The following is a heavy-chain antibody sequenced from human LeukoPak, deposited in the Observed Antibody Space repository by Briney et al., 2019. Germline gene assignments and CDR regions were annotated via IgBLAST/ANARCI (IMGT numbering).Heavy chain of an antibody. CDR3: ARDARTYYYYYMDV. J-gene: IGHJ6*03. V-gene: IGHV4-38-2*02. CDR1: GYSISSGYY. Sequence: PSETLSLTCAVSGYSISSGYYWGWIRQPPGKGLEWIGSIYHRGSTFYNPSLKSRVTVSVDTSKNQFSLKLSSVTAADTAVYYCARDARTYYYYYMDVWGKGTTVTVSS. CDR2: IYHRGST.